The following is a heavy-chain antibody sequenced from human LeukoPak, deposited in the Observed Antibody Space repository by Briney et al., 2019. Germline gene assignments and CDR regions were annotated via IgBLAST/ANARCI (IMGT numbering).Heavy chain of an antibody. V-gene: IGHV4-38-2*02. CDR1: DYSITAGYY. CDR3: VRESGNGGHPLFDH. CDR2: PFHSGAT. J-gene: IGHJ4*02. Sequence: SETLSLTCSVSDYSITAGYYWGWIRQPPGKGLEWIGSPFHSGATYFTPSLKSRVAMSVDTSRNQFSLSLHSVTAADAAIYYCVRESGNGGHPLFDHWGQGTPVAVSS. D-gene: IGHD4-23*01.